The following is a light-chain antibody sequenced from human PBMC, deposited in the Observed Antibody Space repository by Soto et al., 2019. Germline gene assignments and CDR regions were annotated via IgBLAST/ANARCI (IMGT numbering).Light chain of an antibody. CDR1: QSVSSN. CDR2: GAS. V-gene: IGKV3-15*01. J-gene: IGKJ4*01. CDR3: LQFNNFPSLT. Sequence: EIVMTQSPATLSVSPGERATLSCRASQSVSSNLAWYQQKPGQAPRLLIYGASTRATGIPARFSGSGSGTEFTLTISSLHSQVFAPYDCLQFNNFPSLTFGGGTKVEIK.